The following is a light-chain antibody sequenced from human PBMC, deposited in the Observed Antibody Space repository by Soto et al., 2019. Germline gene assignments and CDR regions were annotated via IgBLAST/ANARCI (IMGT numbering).Light chain of an antibody. J-gene: IGLJ1*01. V-gene: IGLV2-14*01. CDR2: DVS. Sequence: QSALTQPASVSGSPGQSITISCTGTSSDVGDYNYVSWYQQHPGKAPKLMIYDVSNRPSGVSNRFSGSKSGNTASLTISGLQAEDEADYYCSSYTSSSVYVFGTGTKLPS. CDR1: SSDVGDYNY. CDR3: SSYTSSSVYV.